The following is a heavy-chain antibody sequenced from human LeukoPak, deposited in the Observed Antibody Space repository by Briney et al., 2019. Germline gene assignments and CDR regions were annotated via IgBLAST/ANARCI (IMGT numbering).Heavy chain of an antibody. V-gene: IGHV3-21*01. J-gene: IGHJ6*02. D-gene: IGHD6-13*01. Sequence: GGSLRLSCATSGFTFSSYSMNWVRQAPGKGLEWVSSISSSSSYIYYADSVKGRFTISRDNAKNSLYLQMNSLRAEDTAVYYCARDGTAAGINGMDVWGQGTTVTVSS. CDR3: ARDGTAAGINGMDV. CDR1: GFTFSSYS. CDR2: ISSSSSYI.